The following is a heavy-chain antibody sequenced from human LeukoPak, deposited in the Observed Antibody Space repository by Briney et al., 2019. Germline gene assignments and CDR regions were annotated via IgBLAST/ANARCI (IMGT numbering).Heavy chain of an antibody. V-gene: IGHV4-38-2*02. CDR3: AREGGYYGSGSS. J-gene: IGHJ5*02. D-gene: IGHD3-10*01. CDR1: GYSISSYY. CDR2: IYYSGNT. Sequence: SETLSLTCTVSGYSISSYYWGWIRQPPGKGLEWIGSIYYSGNTDYNPSLKSRVITSIDTSKKQFSLKLSSVTAADTAVYYCAREGGYYGSGSSWGQGTLVTVSS.